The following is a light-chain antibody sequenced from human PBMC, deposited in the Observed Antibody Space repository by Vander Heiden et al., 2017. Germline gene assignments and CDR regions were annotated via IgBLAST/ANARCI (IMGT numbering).Light chain of an antibody. CDR3: CSYAGTYSWV. Sequence: QSALTQPRPVSGSPGRSVTISCTGTSSDVGGYNYVSWYQQHPGKAPKLMINDVNKRPSGVPDRFSGFKSGNTASLTIFGLQAEDEADYYCCSYAGTYSWVFGGGTKLTVL. J-gene: IGLJ3*02. CDR1: SSDVGGYNY. CDR2: DVN. V-gene: IGLV2-11*01.